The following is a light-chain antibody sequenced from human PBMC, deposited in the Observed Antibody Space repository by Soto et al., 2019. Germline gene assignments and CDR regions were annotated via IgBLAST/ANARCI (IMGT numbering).Light chain of an antibody. CDR2: DAS. Sequence: LTQSPSFLSASVGDRVTITCRARQSVSSSYLAWFQQKPGQAPRLLIYDASSRATGIPDRFSGSGSGTDFTLTISRLEPEDFAVYYCQQYSRAPPTFGQGTKVDIK. CDR3: QQYSRAPPT. CDR1: QSVSSSY. J-gene: IGKJ1*01. V-gene: IGKV3-20*01.